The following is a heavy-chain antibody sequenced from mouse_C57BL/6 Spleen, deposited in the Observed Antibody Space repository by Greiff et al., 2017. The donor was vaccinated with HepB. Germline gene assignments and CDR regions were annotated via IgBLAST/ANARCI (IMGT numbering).Heavy chain of an antibody. J-gene: IGHJ4*01. Sequence: QVQLKQPGAELVKPGASVKVSCKASGYTFTSYWMHWVKQRPGQGLEWIGRIHPSDSDTNYNQKFKGKATLTVDKSSSTAYMQLSSLTSEDSAVYYCARMAYYYGSRGYAMDYWGQGTSVTVSS. D-gene: IGHD1-1*01. CDR3: ARMAYYYGSRGYAMDY. CDR2: IHPSDSDT. V-gene: IGHV1-74*01. CDR1: GYTFTSYW.